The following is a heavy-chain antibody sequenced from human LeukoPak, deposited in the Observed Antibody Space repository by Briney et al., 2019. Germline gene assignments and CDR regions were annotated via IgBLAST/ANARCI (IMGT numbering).Heavy chain of an antibody. J-gene: IGHJ5*02. CDR3: ARGGYYGSGTDFRFDL. V-gene: IGHV4-38-2*02. Sequence: WQSLSLACTVAAYSIGSGYYWAWIRQPPGQGLEWIGSIFHSGSTYYNPSLKSRVTLSVDTSSNQFSLKLRSVNAADTAVYYCARGGYYGSGTDFRFDLWGQGTLVTVSS. CDR1: AYSIGSGYY. CDR2: IFHSGST. D-gene: IGHD3-10*01.